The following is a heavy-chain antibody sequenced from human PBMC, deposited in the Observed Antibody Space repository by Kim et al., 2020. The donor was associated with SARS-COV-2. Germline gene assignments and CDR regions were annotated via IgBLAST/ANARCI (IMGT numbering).Heavy chain of an antibody. CDR2: ISSSSSYI. D-gene: IGHD6-13*01. CDR3: ARDPSAAAGTKD. J-gene: IGHJ4*02. Sequence: GGSLRLSCAASGFTFSSYSMNWVRQAPGKGLEWVSSISSSSSYIYYADSVKGRFTISRDNAKNSLYLQMNSLRAEDTAVYYCARDPSAAAGTKDWGQGTLVTVSS. CDR1: GFTFSSYS. V-gene: IGHV3-21*01.